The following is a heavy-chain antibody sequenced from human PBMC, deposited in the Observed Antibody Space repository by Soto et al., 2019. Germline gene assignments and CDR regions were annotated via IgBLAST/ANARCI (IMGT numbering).Heavy chain of an antibody. CDR1: GFTFSSYE. Sequence: GGSLRLSCAASGFTFSSYEMNWVRQAPGKGLEWVSYIRSSGSTIYYADSVKGRFTISRANAKNSLYLQMNRLRAEDTAVYYCASAPGYSSSWFDYWGQGTLVTVSS. CDR3: ASAPGYSSSWFDY. D-gene: IGHD6-13*01. V-gene: IGHV3-48*03. J-gene: IGHJ4*02. CDR2: IRSSGSTI.